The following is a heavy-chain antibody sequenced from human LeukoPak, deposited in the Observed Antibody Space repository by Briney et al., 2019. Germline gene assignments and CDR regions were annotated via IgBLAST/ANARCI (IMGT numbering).Heavy chain of an antibody. CDR3: ACRGYYYDSSGYYFDY. CDR2: INPNSGGT. CDR1: GYTFTGYY. J-gene: IGHJ4*02. V-gene: IGHV1-2*02. Sequence: GASVKVSCKASGYTFTGYYMHWVRQAPGQGLEWMGWINPNSGGTNYAQKFQGRVTMTRATSISTAYMERSRLRSDDTAVYYCACRGYYYDSSGYYFDYWGQGTLVTVSS. D-gene: IGHD3-22*01.